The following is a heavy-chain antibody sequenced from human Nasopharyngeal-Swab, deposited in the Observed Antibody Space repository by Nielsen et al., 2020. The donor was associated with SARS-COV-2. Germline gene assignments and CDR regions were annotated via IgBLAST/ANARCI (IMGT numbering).Heavy chain of an antibody. Sequence: GESLKISCAASGFTFTSYSMNWVRQAPGKGLGWVSAISSSTTTIRYADSVKGRVTISRDNAKNSMYLQMNSLRADDTALYYCARARGYDFDYWGQGTLVTVSS. CDR2: ISSSTTTI. CDR3: ARARGYDFDY. J-gene: IGHJ4*02. CDR1: GFTFTSYS. D-gene: IGHD5-12*01. V-gene: IGHV3-21*01.